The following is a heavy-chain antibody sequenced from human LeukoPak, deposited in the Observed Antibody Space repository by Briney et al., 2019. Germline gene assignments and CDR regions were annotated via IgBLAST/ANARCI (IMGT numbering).Heavy chain of an antibody. Sequence: GGSLRLSCAASGFTFSSYAVHWVRQAPGKGLEWVAVISYDGTNKYYADSVKGRFTISRDNSKNTLYLQMNSLRAEDTAVYYCARDYASDYWGQGTLVTVSS. J-gene: IGHJ4*02. CDR2: ISYDGTNK. CDR1: GFTFSSYA. V-gene: IGHV3-30-3*01. CDR3: ARDYASDY. D-gene: IGHD3-10*01.